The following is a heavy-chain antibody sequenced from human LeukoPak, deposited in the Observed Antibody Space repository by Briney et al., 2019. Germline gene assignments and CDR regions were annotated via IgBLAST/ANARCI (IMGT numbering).Heavy chain of an antibody. CDR1: GGSISSYY. Sequence: NTSETLSLTCTVSGGSISSYYWSWIRQPPGKGLEWIGYIYYSGSTNYNPSLKSRVTISVDTSKNQFSLKLSSVTAADTAVYYCARGMAATGYYYYYMDVWGKGTTVTVSS. V-gene: IGHV4-59*01. J-gene: IGHJ6*03. D-gene: IGHD2-15*01. CDR3: ARGMAATGYYYYYMDV. CDR2: IYYSGST.